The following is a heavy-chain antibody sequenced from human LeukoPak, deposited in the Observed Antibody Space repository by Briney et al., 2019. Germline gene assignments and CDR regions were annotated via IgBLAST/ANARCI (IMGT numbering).Heavy chain of an antibody. D-gene: IGHD3-16*01. Sequence: ASVKVSCKASGYTFTDYYLHWVRQAPGQGLEWMGWINPKSGGTNYAQKFQSRVTMTRDTSINTGNMELNWLRSDDTAVYYCARAYEYGWFDPWGQGTLVTVSS. J-gene: IGHJ5*02. CDR2: INPKSGGT. CDR3: ARAYEYGWFDP. CDR1: GYTFTDYY. V-gene: IGHV1-2*02.